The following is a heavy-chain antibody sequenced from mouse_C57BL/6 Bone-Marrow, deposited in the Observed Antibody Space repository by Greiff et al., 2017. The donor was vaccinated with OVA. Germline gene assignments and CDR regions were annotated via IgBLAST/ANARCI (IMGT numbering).Heavy chain of an antibody. Sequence: EVKVVESGGGLVQPGGSLSLSCAASGFTFTDYYMSWVRQPPGKALEWLGFIRNKANGYTTEYSASVKGRFTISRDNSQSILYLQMNALRAEDSATYYCARYKHYDYFFDYWGQGTTLTVSS. CDR2: IRNKANGYTT. D-gene: IGHD2-4*01. J-gene: IGHJ2*01. V-gene: IGHV7-3*01. CDR3: ARYKHYDYFFDY. CDR1: GFTFTDYY.